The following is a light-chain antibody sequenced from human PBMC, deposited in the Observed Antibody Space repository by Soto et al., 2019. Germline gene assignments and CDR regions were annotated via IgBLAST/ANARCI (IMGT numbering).Light chain of an antibody. CDR3: QQYGSSSWT. V-gene: IGKV3-20*01. J-gene: IGKJ1*01. CDR1: QSVSSSY. Sequence: EIVLTQSPGTLSLSPGERATLSCRASQSVSSSYLAWYQQKPGQAPRLLIHGTSSRDTAIPDRFSGSGSGTDFTLTISRLEPEDFAVYYCQQYGSSSWTFGQGTKVEIK. CDR2: GTS.